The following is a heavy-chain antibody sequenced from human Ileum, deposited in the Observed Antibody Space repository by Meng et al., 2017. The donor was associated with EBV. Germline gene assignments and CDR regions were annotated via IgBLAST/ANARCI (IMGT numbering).Heavy chain of an antibody. CDR1: GGSFSGDY. CDR2: SNYAGST. J-gene: IGHJ4*02. D-gene: IGHD6-19*01. CDR3: ARVMRRVNYNSGWYAKF. Sequence: HVQLQLWGAGLVKSSETLSLTCAVYGGSFSGDYWTWIRQAPGRGLEWIGESNYAGSTNYNPSLKSRVTISVDTSKKQFSLNLTSVTAADTAVYYCARVMRRVNYNSGWYAKFWGQGNLVTVSS. V-gene: IGHV4-34*01.